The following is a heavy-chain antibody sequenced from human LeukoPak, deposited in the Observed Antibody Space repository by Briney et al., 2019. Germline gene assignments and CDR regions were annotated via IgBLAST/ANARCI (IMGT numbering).Heavy chain of an antibody. D-gene: IGHD2-2*01. CDR1: GYTFTSYD. V-gene: IGHV1-8*01. J-gene: IGHJ4*02. Sequence: ASVKVPCKASGYTFTSYDINWVRQATGQGLEWMGWMNPNSGNTGYAQKFQGRVTMTRNTSISTAYMELSSLRSEDTAVYYCARGNRYCSSTSCYLFDYWGQGTLVTVSS. CDR3: ARGNRYCSSTSCYLFDY. CDR2: MNPNSGNT.